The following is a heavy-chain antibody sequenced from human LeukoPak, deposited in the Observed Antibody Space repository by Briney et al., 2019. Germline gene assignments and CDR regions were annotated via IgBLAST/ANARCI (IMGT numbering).Heavy chain of an antibody. V-gene: IGHV3-23*01. CDR2: IDASGGAT. CDR1: GFTFSDYV. Sequence: GGSLRLSCAASGFTFSDYVMYWVRQAPGKGLEWVSSIDASGGATYYADSVKGRFTISRDNSKNTFCLQMNSLRAEDTAVYFCAKGSGSGWYGWFAPWGQGALVTVSS. D-gene: IGHD6-19*01. CDR3: AKGSGSGWYGWFAP. J-gene: IGHJ5*02.